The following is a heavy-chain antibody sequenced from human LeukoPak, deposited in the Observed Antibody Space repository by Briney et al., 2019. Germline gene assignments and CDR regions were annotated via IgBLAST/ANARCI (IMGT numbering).Heavy chain of an antibody. CDR3: ARGGSGFVRYFDWFVGAFDI. J-gene: IGHJ3*02. CDR2: IIPILGIA. CDR1: GGTFSSYA. Sequence: SVKVSCKASGGTFSSYAISWVRQAPGQGLEWMGRIIPILGIANYAQKFQGRVTITADKSTSTAYMELSSLRSEDTAVYYCARGGSGFVRYFDWFVGAFDIWGQGTMVTVSS. D-gene: IGHD3-9*01. V-gene: IGHV1-69*04.